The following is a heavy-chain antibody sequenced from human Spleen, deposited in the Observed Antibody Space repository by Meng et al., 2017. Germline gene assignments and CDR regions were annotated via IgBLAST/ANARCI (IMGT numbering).Heavy chain of an antibody. D-gene: IGHD2-21*02. V-gene: IGHV3-21*01. J-gene: IGHJ2*01. Sequence: GESLKISCAASGFSFSSYSMNWVRQSPGKGLEWVSSVSSDGTYTNYADSVKGRFTISRDNARNSSYLQMNSLRAEDTAVYYCASNVAYCGGDCYSRYFDLWGRGTLVTVSS. CDR2: VSSDGTYT. CDR1: GFSFSSYS. CDR3: ASNVAYCGGDCYSRYFDL.